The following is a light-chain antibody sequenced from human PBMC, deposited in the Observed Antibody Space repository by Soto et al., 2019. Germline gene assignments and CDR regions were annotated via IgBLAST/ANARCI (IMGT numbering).Light chain of an antibody. V-gene: IGKV3-11*01. J-gene: IGKJ5*01. CDR3: QQSSNWPQIT. CDR2: QTY. CDR1: QYINTR. Sequence: EIVLTQSPATLSSFAGDRVTLSCRASQYINTRLAWYQHRPGQAPRLLIYQTYLRAAGIPARFSASGSGTDFTLTISDVRPEDFALYYCQQSSNWPQITCGQGTRLEIK.